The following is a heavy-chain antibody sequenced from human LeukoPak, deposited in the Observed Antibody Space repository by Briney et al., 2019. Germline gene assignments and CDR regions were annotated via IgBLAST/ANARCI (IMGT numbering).Heavy chain of an antibody. V-gene: IGHV1-2*02. CDR2: INPNSGGT. CDR3: ARDRRSNTAHYCYMDV. D-gene: IGHD2-2*01. J-gene: IGHJ6*03. Sequence: ASVKVSCKASGYTFTDYYLHWVRQAPGQGLEWMGWINPNSGGTNYAQKFQDRVTMTKDTSISTAYMELSRLRSDDTAVYYCARDRRSNTAHYCYMDVWGKGTAVTVS. CDR1: GYTFTDYY.